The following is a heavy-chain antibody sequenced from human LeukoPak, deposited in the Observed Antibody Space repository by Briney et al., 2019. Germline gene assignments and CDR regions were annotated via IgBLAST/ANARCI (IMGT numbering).Heavy chain of an antibody. D-gene: IGHD3-10*01. V-gene: IGHV4-34*01. J-gene: IGHJ6*02. CDR3: ARGRKGITMIRGVMKYNYYGMDV. CDR1: GGSFSGYF. Sequence: SETLSLTCAVYGGSFSGYFWNWIRQPPGKGLEWLGEIYHSGNTNYNPSLKSRVTISVDTSKNQFSLKVTSVTAADTAVYYCARGRKGITMIRGVMKYNYYGMDVWGQGTTVTVSS. CDR2: IYHSGNT.